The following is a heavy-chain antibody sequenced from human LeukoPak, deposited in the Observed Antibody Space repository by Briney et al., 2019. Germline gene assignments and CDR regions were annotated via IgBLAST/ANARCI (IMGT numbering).Heavy chain of an antibody. CDR3: ARLKYGDYGLYYFDY. D-gene: IGHD4-17*01. CDR2: IYYSNT. J-gene: IGHJ4*02. Sequence: SETLSLTCIVTGGSIIRYYWGWIQQPPGQGLESIGYIYYSNTNYYPSLKSRVTISVDTSKNQFSLKLSSVTAADTAVYYCARLKYGDYGLYYFDYWGQGTLVTVSS. CDR1: GGSIIRYY. V-gene: IGHV4-59*08.